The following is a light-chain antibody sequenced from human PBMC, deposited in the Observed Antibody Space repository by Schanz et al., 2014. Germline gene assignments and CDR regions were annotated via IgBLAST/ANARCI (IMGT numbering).Light chain of an antibody. Sequence: DIQMTQSPSSLSASVGDRVTITCRASQGISDSLSWFQQKPGKAPKSLIYGASRLQGGVPSKFGGSGSGTDFTLTISGLQPEDFATYYCQQYYSYPQVTFGQGTKLEIK. J-gene: IGKJ2*01. CDR1: QGISDS. V-gene: IGKV1-16*02. CDR2: GAS. CDR3: QQYYSYPQVT.